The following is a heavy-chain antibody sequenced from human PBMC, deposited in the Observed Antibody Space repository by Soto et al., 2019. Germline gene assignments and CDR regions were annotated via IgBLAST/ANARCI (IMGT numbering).Heavy chain of an antibody. J-gene: IGHJ6*03. CDR2: IIPILGIA. CDR3: ASDTRRYGDYAGVGLRYYYMDV. V-gene: IGHV1-69*02. CDR1: GGTFSSYT. Sequence: ASVKVSCKASGGTFSSYTISWVRQAPGQGLEWMGRIIPILGIANYAQKFQGRVTITADKSTSTAYMELSSLRSEDTAVHYCASDTRRYGDYAGVGLRYYYMDVWGKGTTVTVSS. D-gene: IGHD4-17*01.